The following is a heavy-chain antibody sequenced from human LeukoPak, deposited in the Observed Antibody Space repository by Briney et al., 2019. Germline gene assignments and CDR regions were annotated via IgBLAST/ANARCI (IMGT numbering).Heavy chain of an antibody. CDR3: ARDVPVVVPAAMPMDV. V-gene: IGHV4-38-2*02. Sequence: KPSETLSLTCTVSGYSISSGYYWGWIRQPPGKGLEWIGSICHSGSTYYNPSLKSRVTISVDTSKNQFSLKLSSVTAADTAVYYCARDVPVVVPAAMPMDVWGKGTTVTVSS. CDR2: ICHSGST. J-gene: IGHJ6*04. CDR1: GYSISSGYY. D-gene: IGHD2-2*01.